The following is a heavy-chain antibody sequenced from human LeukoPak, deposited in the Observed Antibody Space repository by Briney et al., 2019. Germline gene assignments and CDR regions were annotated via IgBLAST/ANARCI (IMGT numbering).Heavy chain of an antibody. CDR1: GYTFTSYY. Sequence: GASVKVSCKASGYTFTSYYMHWVRQAPGQGLEWMGIINPSGGSTSYAQKFQGRVTITRDMSTSTVYMELSSLRSEDTAVYYCARDRITMVRGVIITPNWFDPWGQGTLVTVSS. CDR2: INPSGGST. CDR3: ARDRITMVRGVIITPNWFDP. D-gene: IGHD3-10*01. V-gene: IGHV1-46*01. J-gene: IGHJ5*02.